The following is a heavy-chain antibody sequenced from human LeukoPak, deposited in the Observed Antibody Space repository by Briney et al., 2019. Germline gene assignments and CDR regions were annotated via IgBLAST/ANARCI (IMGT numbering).Heavy chain of an antibody. Sequence: SQTLSLTCTVSGGSISSGGYYWSWIRQPPGKGLEWIGSIYYSGSTSYNPSLKSRVTISVDRSKNQFSLKLSSVTAADTAVYYCAREGWGGGKTTVTTPGWFDPWGQGTLVTVSS. CDR3: AREGWGGGKTTVTTPGWFDP. CDR2: IYYSGST. J-gene: IGHJ5*02. D-gene: IGHD4-17*01. V-gene: IGHV4-30-2*01. CDR1: GGSISSGGYY.